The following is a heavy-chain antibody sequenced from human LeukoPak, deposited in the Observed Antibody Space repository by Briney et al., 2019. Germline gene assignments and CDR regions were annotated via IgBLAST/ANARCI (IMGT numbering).Heavy chain of an antibody. V-gene: IGHV3-21*01. CDR2: ISSSSSYI. D-gene: IGHD3-9*01. CDR1: GFTFSSYT. Sequence: AGGSLRLSCAASGFTFSSYTMNWVRQAPGKGLEWVSSISSSSSYIYYADSVKGRFTISRDNAKNSLFLQMNSLRAEDTAVYYCARATSDNILTGYYSPWGQGTLVTVSS. CDR3: ARATSDNILTGYYSP. J-gene: IGHJ5*02.